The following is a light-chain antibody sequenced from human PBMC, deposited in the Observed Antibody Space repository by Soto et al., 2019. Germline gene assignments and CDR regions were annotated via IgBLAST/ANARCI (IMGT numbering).Light chain of an antibody. CDR3: QSFDDSLSALV. CDR2: EVT. J-gene: IGLJ1*01. V-gene: IGLV2-8*01. Sequence: QSALTQPPSASGSPGQSVTISCTGTSSDVGRFNFVSWFQQHPGKAPKALIYEVTKRPSGVPDRFSASKSGNTASLTVSGLQAEDEADYYCQSFDDSLSALVFGPGTKVTVL. CDR1: SSDVGRFNF.